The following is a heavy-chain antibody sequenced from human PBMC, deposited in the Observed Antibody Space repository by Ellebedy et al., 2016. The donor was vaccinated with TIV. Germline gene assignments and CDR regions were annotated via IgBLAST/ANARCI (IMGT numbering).Heavy chain of an antibody. D-gene: IGHD3-10*01. Sequence: GESLKISCAASGFTFNNFGMNWVRQAPGKGLEWISYISSSGSTIYYADSVKGRFTISRDNANNALYLQMNSLRAEDTAVYECARSITLVRGVSGLVWFDPWGQGTPVTVSS. V-gene: IGHV3-48*04. CDR1: GFTFNNFG. J-gene: IGHJ5*02. CDR2: ISSSGSTI. CDR3: ARSITLVRGVSGLVWFDP.